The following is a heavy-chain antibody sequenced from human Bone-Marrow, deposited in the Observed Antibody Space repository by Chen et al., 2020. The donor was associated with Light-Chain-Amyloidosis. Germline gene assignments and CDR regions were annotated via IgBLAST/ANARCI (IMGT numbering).Heavy chain of an antibody. J-gene: IGHJ6*02. D-gene: IGHD2-2*01. CDR1: GGTFSSYA. CDR3: ARARIVVVVPAAIYYYYYGMDV. Sequence: QVQLVQSGAEVKKPGSSVKVSCKASGGTFSSYAISWVRQAPGQGLEWMGGIIPIFGTATYAQKFQGRVTITADKSTSTAYMELSSLRSEDTAVYYCARARIVVVVPAAIYYYYYGMDVWGQGTTVTVSS. CDR2: IIPIFGTA. V-gene: IGHV1-69*06.